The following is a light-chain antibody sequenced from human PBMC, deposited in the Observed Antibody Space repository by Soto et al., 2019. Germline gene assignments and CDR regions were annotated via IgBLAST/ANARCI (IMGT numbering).Light chain of an antibody. J-gene: IGKJ3*01. CDR3: QDRTTWPPLFT. V-gene: IGKV3-11*01. Sequence: EIVLTQSPATLSLSPGERATLSCRASQSVNNYLGWYQQKPGQAPRLLIYDTSNRATGVPARFSGSGSGTDFTLPISWLEPEDSAVYYCQDRTTWPPLFTFGPGTKVEIK. CDR1: QSVNNY. CDR2: DTS.